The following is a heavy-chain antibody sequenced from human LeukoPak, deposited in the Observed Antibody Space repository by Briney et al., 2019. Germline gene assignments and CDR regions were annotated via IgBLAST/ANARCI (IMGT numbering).Heavy chain of an antibody. CDR2: INHSGST. D-gene: IGHD6-13*01. V-gene: IGHV4-34*01. CDR3: ARGPRIAAAGKTEYFQH. Sequence: PSETLSLTCAVYGGSFSGYYWSWIRQPPGKGLEWIGEINHSGSTNYNPSLESRVTISVDTSKNQFSLKLSSVTAADTAVYYCARGPRIAAAGKTEYFQHWGQGTLVTVSS. CDR1: GGSFSGYY. J-gene: IGHJ1*01.